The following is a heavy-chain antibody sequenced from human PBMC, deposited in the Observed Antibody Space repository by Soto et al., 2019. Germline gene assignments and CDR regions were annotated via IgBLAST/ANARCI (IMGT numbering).Heavy chain of an antibody. V-gene: IGHV4-31*03. J-gene: IGHJ5*02. Sequence: SETLSLTCTVSGDSIGGVGYWSWIRQFPGRGLEWIGCISSSGSTYYNPALNNRISLSLDTSQNQFSLKLLSVTATDTAIYYCARSGVTGIVIPSHWFDPWGQGTLVTVSS. CDR2: ISSSGST. CDR1: GDSIGGVGY. CDR3: ARSGVTGIVIPSHWFDP. D-gene: IGHD2-21*02.